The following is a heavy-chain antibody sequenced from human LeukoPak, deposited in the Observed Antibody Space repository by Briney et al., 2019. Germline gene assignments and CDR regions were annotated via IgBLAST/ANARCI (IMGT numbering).Heavy chain of an antibody. CDR3: ARERTPGSGLDY. CDR2: IYYSGSTNGST. CDR1: GGSVSSGSYC. J-gene: IGHJ4*02. Sequence: PSETLSLTCTVSGGSVSSGSYCWSWIRQPPGKGLEWIGYIYYSGSTNGSTNYNPSLKSRVTISIDTSKNQFSLKLSSVTAADTAVYYCARERTPGSGLDYWGQGTLVTVSS. V-gene: IGHV4-61*01. D-gene: IGHD2-15*01.